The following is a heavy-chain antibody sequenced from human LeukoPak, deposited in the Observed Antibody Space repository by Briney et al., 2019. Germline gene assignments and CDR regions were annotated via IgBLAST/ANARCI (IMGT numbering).Heavy chain of an antibody. J-gene: IGHJ5*02. CDR2: ISSSSSYI. CDR3: ARSKYDFWSGYSGFDP. D-gene: IGHD3-3*01. Sequence: GGSLRLSCAASGFTFSSYSMNWVRQAPGKGLEWVSSISSSSSYIYYADSVKGRFTISRDNAKNSLYLQMNSLRAEDTAVYYCARSKYDFWSGYSGFDPWGQGTLVTVSS. CDR1: GFTFSSYS. V-gene: IGHV3-21*01.